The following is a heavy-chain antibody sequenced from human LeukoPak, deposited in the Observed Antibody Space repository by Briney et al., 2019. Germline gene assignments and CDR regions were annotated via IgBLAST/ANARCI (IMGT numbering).Heavy chain of an antibody. D-gene: IGHD6-19*01. Sequence: PGGSLRLSCAASGFTFSSYSMNWVRQAPGKGLEWVSSISSSSSYIYYADSVKGRFTISRDNAKNSLYLQMNSLRAEDTAVYYCARDGFDSSGWEDYWGQGTLVTVSS. CDR2: ISSSSSYI. CDR3: ARDGFDSSGWEDY. V-gene: IGHV3-21*01. CDR1: GFTFSSYS. J-gene: IGHJ4*02.